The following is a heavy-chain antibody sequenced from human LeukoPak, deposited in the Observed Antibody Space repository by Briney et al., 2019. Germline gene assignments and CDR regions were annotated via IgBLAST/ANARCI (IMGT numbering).Heavy chain of an antibody. D-gene: IGHD3-3*01. CDR2: INTNTGNP. V-gene: IGHV7-4-1*02. CDR3: ARGAYYDFXSGYXXTHFGP. Sequence: ASVKVSCKASGYTFTSYAMNWVRQAPGQGLEWMGWINTNTGNPTYAQGFTGRFVFSLDTSVSTAYLQISSLEAEDTAVYYCARGAYYDFXSGYXXTHFGPWGQXXXXXVSS. J-gene: IGHJ5*02. CDR1: GYTFTSYA.